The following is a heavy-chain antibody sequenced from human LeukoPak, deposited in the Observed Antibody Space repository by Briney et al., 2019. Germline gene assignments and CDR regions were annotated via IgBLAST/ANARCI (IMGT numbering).Heavy chain of an antibody. CDR3: VRDFDDVNGDYYYKPEY. J-gene: IGHJ4*02. CDR1: GFNFSRNG. V-gene: IGHV3-30*02. D-gene: IGHD3-22*01. CDR2: IRFEGTNK. Sequence: PEGSVRLSCAASGFNFSRNGMHWVRQAPGQGLEWVAFIRFEGTNKFYGASVRGRFIISRDNSKNTLYLQMNSLRAEDTAVYYCVRDFDDVNGDYYYKPEYWGRGMLVAVSS.